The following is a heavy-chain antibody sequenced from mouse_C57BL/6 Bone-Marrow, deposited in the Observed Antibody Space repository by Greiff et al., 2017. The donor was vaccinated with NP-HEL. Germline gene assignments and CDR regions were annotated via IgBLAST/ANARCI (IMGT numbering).Heavy chain of an antibody. CDR1: GYTFTEYT. J-gene: IGHJ1*03. D-gene: IGHD1-1*01. Sequence: VQLQQSGAELVKPGASVKLSCKASGYTFTEYTIHWVKQRSGQGLEWIGWFYPGSGSIKYNEKFKDKATLTADQSSSTVYMDLSRLTSEGSAVYVGARHGDYFGSSYGYFDVWGTGTTVTVSS. CDR3: ARHGDYFGSSYGYFDV. CDR2: FYPGSGSI. V-gene: IGHV1-62-2*01.